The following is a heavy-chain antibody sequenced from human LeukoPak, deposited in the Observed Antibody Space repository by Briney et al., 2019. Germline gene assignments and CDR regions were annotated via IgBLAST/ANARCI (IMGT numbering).Heavy chain of an antibody. CDR2: INHSGST. D-gene: IGHD6-13*01. V-gene: IGHV4-34*01. CDR1: GGSFSGYY. J-gene: IGHJ4*02. Sequence: PSETLSLTCAVYGGSFSGYYWSWIRQPPGKGLEWIGEINHSGSTYYNPSLKSRVTISVDTSKNQFSLKLSSVTAADTAVYYCAEKREGGIYSSSWYGFDYWGQGTLVTVSS. CDR3: AEKREGGIYSSSWYGFDY.